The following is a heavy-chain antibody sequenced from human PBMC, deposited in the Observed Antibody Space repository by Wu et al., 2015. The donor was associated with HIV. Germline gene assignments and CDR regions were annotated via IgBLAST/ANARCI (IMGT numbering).Heavy chain of an antibody. D-gene: IGHD2-2*01. J-gene: IGHJ4*02. CDR3: SRDGAGTSSSLY. Sequence: QAQLVQSGAEVKEPGASVKVSCKASGYIFTDNYIHWVRQAPGQGLESLGWIDPDSGVTNYAQKFRGRVTLTRDTSISTAYLDLRSLGSDDTALYYCSRDGAGTSSSLYWGQGTLVSVSS. V-gene: IGHV1-2*02. CDR2: IDPDSGVT. CDR1: GYIFTDNY.